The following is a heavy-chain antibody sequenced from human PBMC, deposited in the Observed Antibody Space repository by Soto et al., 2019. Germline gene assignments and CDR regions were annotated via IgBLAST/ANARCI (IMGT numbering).Heavy chain of an antibody. CDR3: ARGPDYDFWSGYSNPEGNWFDP. V-gene: IGHV1-18*01. J-gene: IGHJ5*02. D-gene: IGHD3-3*01. Sequence: ASVKVSCKASGYTFTSYGISWVRQAPGQGLEWMGWISAYNGNTNYAQKLQGRVTMTTDTSTSTAYMELRSLRSDDTAVYYCARGPDYDFWSGYSNPEGNWFDPWGQGTLVTVSS. CDR2: ISAYNGNT. CDR1: GYTFTSYG.